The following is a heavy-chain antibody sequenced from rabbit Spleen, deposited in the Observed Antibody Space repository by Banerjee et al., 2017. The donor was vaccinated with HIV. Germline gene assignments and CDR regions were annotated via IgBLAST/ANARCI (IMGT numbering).Heavy chain of an antibody. J-gene: IGHJ4*01. CDR3: ANNHPDASSSGDDFLFNL. Sequence: QSLEESGGDLVKPGASLTLTCTASGFSFSFSNYLCWVRQPPGKGPEWIACIDTGSSGFTYFATWAKVRFTCSKTSSTTVTLQMTRLTAADTATYFCANNHPDASSSGDDFLFNLWGPGTLVTVS. CDR1: GFSFSFSNY. CDR2: IDTGSSGFT. V-gene: IGHV1S40*01. D-gene: IGHD1-1*01.